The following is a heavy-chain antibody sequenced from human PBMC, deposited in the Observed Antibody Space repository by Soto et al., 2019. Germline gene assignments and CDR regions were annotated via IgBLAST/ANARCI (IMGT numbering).Heavy chain of an antibody. V-gene: IGHV4-34*01. J-gene: IGHJ4*02. D-gene: IGHD1-26*01. CDR1: GGSFSGYY. CDR2: INHSGST. Sequence: SETLSLTCAVYGGSFSGYYWSWIRQPPGKGLEWIGEINHSGSTNYNPSLKSRVTLSVGTSKNQFSLKLSSVTAADTAVYYCARLGGSYAVPHFDYWGQGTLVTVSS. CDR3: ARLGGSYAVPHFDY.